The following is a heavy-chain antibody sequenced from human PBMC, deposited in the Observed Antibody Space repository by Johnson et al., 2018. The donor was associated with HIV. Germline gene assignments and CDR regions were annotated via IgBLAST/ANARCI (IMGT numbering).Heavy chain of an antibody. CDR2: ISYDGSDK. Sequence: QEQLVESEGGVVQPGRSLRLSCAASGFTFSSYAMHWVRQAPGKGLEWVAVISYDGSDKYYADSVKGRFTISRDNSKNTLYLQMNSLRAEDTAVYYCARDQAAAGGEAFDIWGQGTMVTVSS. D-gene: IGHD6-13*01. CDR3: ARDQAAAGGEAFDI. J-gene: IGHJ3*02. CDR1: GFTFSSYA. V-gene: IGHV3-30*04.